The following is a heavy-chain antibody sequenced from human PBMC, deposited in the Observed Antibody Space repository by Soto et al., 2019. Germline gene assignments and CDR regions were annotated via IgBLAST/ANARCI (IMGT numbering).Heavy chain of an antibody. CDR3: AGGMCFGGSCYLDV. Sequence: QVQLVQSGAEVKKPGPSVKVSCKASGGTFSTYTLYWVRQAPGQGREWMGGISPGIDIRDYAQKFQGRVTITADESTSPVYMQLSTLITEETALYYCAGGMCFGGSCYLDVWGKGTLVTDSS. CDR1: GGTFSTYT. V-gene: IGHV1-69*12. D-gene: IGHD2-15*01. CDR2: ISPGIDIR. J-gene: IGHJ4*02.